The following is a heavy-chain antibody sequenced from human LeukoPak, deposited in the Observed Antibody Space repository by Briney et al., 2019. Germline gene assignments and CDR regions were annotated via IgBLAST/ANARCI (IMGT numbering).Heavy chain of an antibody. D-gene: IGHD1-26*01. CDR2: VYHGGGT. CDR1: GDSISSTNW. J-gene: IGHJ4*02. Sequence: SGTLSLTCAVSGDSISSTNWWSWVRQPPGETLEWIGEVYHGGGTNYNPSPQSRVTISVDKSKNQFSLKLRSVTAADTAFYYCARRKWGYYYFDFWGQGTLVTVSS. CDR3: ARRKWGYYYFDF. V-gene: IGHV4-4*02.